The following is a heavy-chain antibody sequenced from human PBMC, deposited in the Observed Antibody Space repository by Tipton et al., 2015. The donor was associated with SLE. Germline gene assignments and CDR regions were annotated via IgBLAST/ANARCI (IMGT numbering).Heavy chain of an antibody. CDR1: GGSIGSGSYY. CDR2: IFYTGST. J-gene: IGHJ4*02. D-gene: IGHD6-6*01. Sequence: TLSLTCTVSGGSIGSGSYYWSWIRQPPGKGLEWIGSIFYTGSTTYNPSLKSRLTMSVDTPKNQFSLKLSSVTAADTAVYFCAREVRQLLIYFDSWGQGTLVTVSS. CDR3: AREVRQLLIYFDS. V-gene: IGHV4-61*01.